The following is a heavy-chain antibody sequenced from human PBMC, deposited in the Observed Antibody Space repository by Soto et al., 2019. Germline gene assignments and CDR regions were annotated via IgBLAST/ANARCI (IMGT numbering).Heavy chain of an antibody. D-gene: IGHD3-10*01. CDR2: IIPNFDTP. J-gene: IGHJ6*02. V-gene: IGHV1-69*01. Sequence: QVHLVQSGAEVKKPGSSVKVSCKTSGGSFNNYAVSWVLQAPGQGLEWMGGIIPNFDTPNYAQKFQDRATIIADESASTVYRELRGPRSTDTAVYSSWVAMVREILIFQSSGMHVWGQGTTVIVS. CDR3: WVAMVREILIFQSSGMHV. CDR1: GGSFNNYA.